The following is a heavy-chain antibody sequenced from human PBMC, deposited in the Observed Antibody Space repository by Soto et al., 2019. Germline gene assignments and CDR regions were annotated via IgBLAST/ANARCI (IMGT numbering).Heavy chain of an antibody. Sequence: EVQLVESGGGLIQPGGSLRLSCAASGFTFSSTWMYWVRQVPGKGLVWVSRINSDGSSTSHADFVEGRFTISRDNAKNTLYLEMNGLRVEETAVYYCVGGAPMDVWGKGTTVTVSS. CDR2: INSDGSST. J-gene: IGHJ6*03. V-gene: IGHV3-74*01. CDR3: VGGAPMDV. CDR1: GFTFSSTW.